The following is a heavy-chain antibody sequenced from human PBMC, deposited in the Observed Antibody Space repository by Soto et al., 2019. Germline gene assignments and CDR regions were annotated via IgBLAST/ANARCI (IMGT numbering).Heavy chain of an antibody. J-gene: IGHJ5*02. CDR2: IYYSGST. V-gene: IGHV4-31*03. D-gene: IGHD5-12*01. CDR3: AREEGGGYDHRWFDP. Sequence: PSETLSLTCTVSGGSISSGGYYWSWIRQHPGKGLEWIGYIYYSGSTYYNPSLKSRVTTSVDTSKNQFSLKLSSVTAADTAVYYCAREEGGGYDHRWFDPWGQGTLVTVSA. CDR1: GGSISSGGYY.